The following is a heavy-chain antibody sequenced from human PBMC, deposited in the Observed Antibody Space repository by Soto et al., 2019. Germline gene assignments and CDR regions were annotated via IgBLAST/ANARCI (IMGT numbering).Heavy chain of an antibody. CDR1: GYTFTSYG. CDR3: ARDRGSEYSGSYDNWFDP. J-gene: IGHJ5*02. Sequence: ASVKVSCKASGYTFTSYGISWVRQAPGQGLEWMGWISAYNGNTNYAQKLQGRVTMTTDTSTSTVYMELSSLRSEDTAVYYCARDRGSEYSGSYDNWFDPWGQGTLVTVSS. D-gene: IGHD1-26*01. CDR2: ISAYNGNT. V-gene: IGHV1-18*01.